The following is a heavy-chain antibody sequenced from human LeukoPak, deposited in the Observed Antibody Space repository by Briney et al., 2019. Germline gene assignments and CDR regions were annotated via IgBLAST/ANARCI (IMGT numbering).Heavy chain of an antibody. J-gene: IGHJ3*01. V-gene: IGHV3-48*01. CDR1: GFTFCSYS. D-gene: IGHD7-27*01. CDR3: AKEFSATPRAAAQTGDAFDV. CDR2: ISSISSTI. Sequence: GGSLSLSCAASGFTFCSYSMNWFGQPQGRGLNGVSYISSISSTIYYADSVKGRFTISRDNSKNTLDLQMNSLRPEDTAVLYCAKEFSATPRAAAQTGDAFDVWGQGTMVTVSS.